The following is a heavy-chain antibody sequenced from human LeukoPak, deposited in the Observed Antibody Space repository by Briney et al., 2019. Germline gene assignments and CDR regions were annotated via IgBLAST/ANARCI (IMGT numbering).Heavy chain of an antibody. Sequence: GGSLRLSCVASGFTFSSYVMSWVRQAPGKGLEWVSHITGSGGSTYYADSVKGRFTISRDNSKDTLYLQMNSLRAEDTAFYYCAKGPHARITGTTLYWGQGTLVTVSS. CDR2: ITGSGGST. CDR3: AKGPHARITGTTLY. CDR1: GFTFSSYV. D-gene: IGHD1-20*01. V-gene: IGHV3-23*01. J-gene: IGHJ4*02.